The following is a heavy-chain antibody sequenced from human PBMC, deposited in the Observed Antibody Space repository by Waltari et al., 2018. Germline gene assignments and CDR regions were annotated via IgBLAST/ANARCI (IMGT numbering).Heavy chain of an antibody. V-gene: IGHV4-39*01. D-gene: IGHD1-26*01. CDR3: ARLIVGTSPDYFDY. J-gene: IGHJ4*02. CDR1: SGSISNPAPY. CDR2: IYYSGSS. Sequence: QLQLQESGPGLVKPSETLSLTCSVSSGSISNPAPYWAWIRQSPGKGLEWIATIYYSGSSYYNPSLESRVAIFIDTSKNQFSLRLTSVTVADTAVYYCARLIVGTSPDYFDYWGQGTLVTVSS.